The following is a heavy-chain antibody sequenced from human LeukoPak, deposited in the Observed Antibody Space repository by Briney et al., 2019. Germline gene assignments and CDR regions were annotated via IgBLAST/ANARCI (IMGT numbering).Heavy chain of an antibody. CDR3: ARGRGGGSGSYYLDY. Sequence: GASVKVSCKASGYTFTDYYMHWVRQAPGQGLEWMGWINPHSGGTHYAQNFQGRVTMTRDTSISAAYMELSRLRSGDTAVYYWARGRGGGSGSYYLDYCGQGTLVTVSS. CDR1: GYTFTDYY. J-gene: IGHJ4*02. CDR2: INPHSGGT. D-gene: IGHD3-10*01. V-gene: IGHV1-2*02.